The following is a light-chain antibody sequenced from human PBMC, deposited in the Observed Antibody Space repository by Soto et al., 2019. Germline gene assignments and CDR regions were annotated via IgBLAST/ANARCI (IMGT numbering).Light chain of an antibody. Sequence: DIQMTQSPSSLSASVGDRVTITCRASQSISNALNWYQRKPGKAPEFLIYSTSNLQSGVPSRFSGSGSGTYFTLTISSLQPEDIATYYCQQSYRTPYTFGQGTKLEIK. V-gene: IGKV1-39*01. CDR1: QSISNA. CDR3: QQSYRTPYT. CDR2: STS. J-gene: IGKJ2*01.